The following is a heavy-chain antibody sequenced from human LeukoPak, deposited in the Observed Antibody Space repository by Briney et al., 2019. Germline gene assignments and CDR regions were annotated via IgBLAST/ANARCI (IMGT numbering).Heavy chain of an antibody. Sequence: GGSLRLSCAASGFTFSSYAMSWVRQAPGKGLEWVSAISGSGGSTYYADSVKGRFTISRDNSKNTLYLQMNSLRAEDTAVYYCAKNPWGGYYTQTFDYWGQGTLVTVSS. CDR3: AKNPWGGYYTQTFDY. CDR2: ISGSGGST. D-gene: IGHD3-3*01. J-gene: IGHJ4*02. CDR1: GFTFSSYA. V-gene: IGHV3-23*01.